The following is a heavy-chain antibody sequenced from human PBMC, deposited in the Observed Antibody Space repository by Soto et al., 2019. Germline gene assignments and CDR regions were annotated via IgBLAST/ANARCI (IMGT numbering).Heavy chain of an antibody. CDR3: ARVGHSSGWAYHLDY. CDR1: GFTFSDYY. Sequence: VGSLRLSCAASGFTFSDYYMSWIRQAPVKGLEWVSKIISSGSTTYYADSVKGRFTISRDNTKNSLYLQMNSLGVEDTAVYYCARVGHSSGWAYHLDYWGQGTLVTVSS. V-gene: IGHV3-11*01. J-gene: IGHJ4*02. D-gene: IGHD6-19*01. CDR2: IISSGSTT.